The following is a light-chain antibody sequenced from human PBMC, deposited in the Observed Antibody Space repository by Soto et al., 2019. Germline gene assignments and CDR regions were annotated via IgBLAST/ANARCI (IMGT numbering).Light chain of an antibody. J-gene: IGLJ1*01. Sequence: QSALTQPASVSGSPGQSITISCTGTSSDVGSYNLVSWYQQHPGKAPKLMIYEGSKRPSGVSNRFSGSKSGNTASLTISGLQAEGEADYYCCSYAGSSTFYVFGTGTKVT. CDR2: EGS. V-gene: IGLV2-23*03. CDR1: SSDVGSYNL. CDR3: CSYAGSSTFYV.